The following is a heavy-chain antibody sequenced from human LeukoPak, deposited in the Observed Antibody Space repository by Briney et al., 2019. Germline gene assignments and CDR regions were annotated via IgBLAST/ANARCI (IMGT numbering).Heavy chain of an antibody. CDR3: AKLAVAGNNAFDI. V-gene: IGHV3-30*18. J-gene: IGHJ3*02. D-gene: IGHD6-19*01. CDR2: IPYDGSNK. CDR1: GFTFSSYG. Sequence: GGSLRLSCAASGFTFSSYGMHWVRQAPGKGLEWVAVIPYDGSNKYYADSVKGRFTISRDNSKNTLYLQMNSLRAEDTAVYYCAKLAVAGNNAFDIWGQGTMVTVSS.